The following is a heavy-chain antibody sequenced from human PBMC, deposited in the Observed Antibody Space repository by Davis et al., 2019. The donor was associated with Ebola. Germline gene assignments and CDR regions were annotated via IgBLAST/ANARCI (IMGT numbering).Heavy chain of an antibody. CDR3: ARLAYSYGYGVSYYYYGMDV. V-gene: IGHV4-59*08. CDR1: GGSISSYY. D-gene: IGHD5-18*01. CDR2: IYYSGST. J-gene: IGHJ6*02. Sequence: PSETLSLTCTVSGGSISSYYWSWIRQPPGKGLEWIGYIYYSGSTNYNPSLKSRVTISVDTSKNQFSLKLSSVTAADTAVYYCARLAYSYGYGVSYYYYGMDVWGQGTTVTVSS.